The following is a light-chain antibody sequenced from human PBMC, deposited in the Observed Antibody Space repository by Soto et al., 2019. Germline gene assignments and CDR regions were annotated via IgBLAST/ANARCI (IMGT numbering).Light chain of an antibody. CDR3: QRSYLAPYT. V-gene: IGKV1-39*01. CDR1: QTMDNY. Sequence: DIQMTQSPASLSASVGDRVTLTCRASQTMDNYLNWYQQKPGEAPKVLIYKAFILQTGVPSRFSGSGSGTEFSLTISSLQPEDFATYFCQRSYLAPYTFGQGTRLGIK. CDR2: KAF. J-gene: IGKJ2*01.